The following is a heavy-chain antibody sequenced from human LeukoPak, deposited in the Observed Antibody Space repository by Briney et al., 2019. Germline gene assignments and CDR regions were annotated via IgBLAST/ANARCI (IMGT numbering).Heavy chain of an antibody. D-gene: IGHD3-3*01. Sequence: SETLSLTCTVSGGSISSYYWSWIRQPPGKGLEWIGYIYYSGSTNYNPSLKSRVTISVDTSKNQFSLKLSSVTAADTAVYYCARGNYDFWSGYYPLGYWGQGTLVTVSS. CDR1: GGSISSYY. J-gene: IGHJ4*02. CDR3: ARGNYDFWSGYYPLGY. V-gene: IGHV4-59*01. CDR2: IYYSGST.